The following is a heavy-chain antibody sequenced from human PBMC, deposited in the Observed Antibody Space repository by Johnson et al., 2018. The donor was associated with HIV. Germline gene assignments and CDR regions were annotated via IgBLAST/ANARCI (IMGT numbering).Heavy chain of an antibody. J-gene: IGHJ3*02. CDR2: IWYDGSNK. D-gene: IGHD2-15*01. Sequence: VQLVESGGGVVQPGRSLRLSCAASGFTFSSYGMHWVRQAPGKGLEWVAVIWYDGSNKYYADSVKGRFTISRDNAKNSLYLQMNSLRAEDTALYYCAREEVVAANAFDIWGQGTMVTVSS. V-gene: IGHV3-33*01. CDR3: AREEVVAANAFDI. CDR1: GFTFSSYG.